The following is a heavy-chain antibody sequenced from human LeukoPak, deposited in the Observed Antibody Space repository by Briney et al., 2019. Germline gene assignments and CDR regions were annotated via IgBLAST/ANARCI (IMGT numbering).Heavy chain of an antibody. CDR2: VYNSGST. CDR1: GGSISTYY. Sequence: PSETLSLTCTVSGGSISTYYWSWIRQPPGKGLEWIGYVYNSGSTNYNPSLKSRVTISVDTSKNQFSLKLSSVTAADAAVYYCARDSGAAAPWFDPWGQGTLVTVSS. CDR3: ARDSGAAAPWFDP. D-gene: IGHD6-13*01. J-gene: IGHJ5*02. V-gene: IGHV4-59*01.